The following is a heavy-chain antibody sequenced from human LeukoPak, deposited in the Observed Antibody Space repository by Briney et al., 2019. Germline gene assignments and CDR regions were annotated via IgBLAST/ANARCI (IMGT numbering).Heavy chain of an antibody. Sequence: SETLSLTCAVYGGSFSGYYWSWIRQPPGKGLEWIGEINHSGSTNYNPSLKSRVTISVDTSKNQFSLKLSSVTAADTAVYYCARRTSPPRAVTTGVEDYWGQGTLVTVSS. V-gene: IGHV4-34*09. J-gene: IGHJ4*02. CDR1: GGSFSGYY. D-gene: IGHD4-23*01. CDR3: ARRTSPPRAVTTGVEDY. CDR2: INHSGST.